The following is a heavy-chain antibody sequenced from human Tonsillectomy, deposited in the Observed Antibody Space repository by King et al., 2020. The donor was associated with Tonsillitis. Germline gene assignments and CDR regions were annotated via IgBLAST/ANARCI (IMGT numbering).Heavy chain of an antibody. CDR1: GGSISSGDYY. V-gene: IGHV4-30-4*01. Sequence: QLQESGPGLVKPSQTLSLTCTVSGGSISSGDYYWCWIRQPPGKGLEWIGYIYYSGSTYYNPSLKSRVTISVDTSKNQFSLKLSSVTAADTAVYYCARGPYYYDSSGYSYYFDYWGQGTLVTVSS. CDR3: ARGPYYYDSSGYSYYFDY. D-gene: IGHD3-22*01. J-gene: IGHJ4*02. CDR2: IYYSGST.